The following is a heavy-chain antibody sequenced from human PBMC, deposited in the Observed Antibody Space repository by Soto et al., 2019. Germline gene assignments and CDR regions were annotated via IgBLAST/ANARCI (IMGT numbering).Heavy chain of an antibody. CDR2: ISSSSSTI. J-gene: IGHJ4*02. Sequence: GGSLRLSCAASGFTFSSYSMNWVRQAPGKGLEWVSYISSSSSTIYYADSVKGRFTISRDNAKNSLYLQMNSLRDEDTAVYYCARGPPYYDFWSGYSPFDYWGQGTLVTVSS. D-gene: IGHD3-3*01. V-gene: IGHV3-48*02. CDR3: ARGPPYYDFWSGYSPFDY. CDR1: GFTFSSYS.